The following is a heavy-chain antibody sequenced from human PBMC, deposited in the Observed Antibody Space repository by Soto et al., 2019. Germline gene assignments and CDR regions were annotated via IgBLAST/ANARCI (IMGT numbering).Heavy chain of an antibody. CDR1: GFTVSSNY. J-gene: IGHJ5*02. D-gene: IGHD2-2*01. Sequence: EVQLVESGGGLVQPGGSLRLSCAASGFTVSSNYMSWVRQAPGKGLEWVSVIYSGGSTYYADSVKGRFTISRDNSKNTMYLQMNSLRAEDTAVYYRARGADIVVVPPTNWFDPWGQGTLVTVSS. V-gene: IGHV3-66*01. CDR3: ARGADIVVVPPTNWFDP. CDR2: IYSGGST.